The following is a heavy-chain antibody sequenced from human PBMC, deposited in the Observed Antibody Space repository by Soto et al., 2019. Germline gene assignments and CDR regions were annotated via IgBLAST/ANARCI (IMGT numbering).Heavy chain of an antibody. V-gene: IGHV3-74*01. CDR3: ARGAQGGYYVEV. CDR1: GFPFSSYW. CDR2: VKYEGTIT. Sequence: EVQLVESGGGSVQPGESLRLSCAASGFPFSSYWIHWVRQAPGKGLVWVSRVKYEGTITNYADSLRGRLTISRDNAKNTVYLQMNSLRVEDTAVYYCARGAQGGYYVEVWGKGTTVTVSS. D-gene: IGHD6-13*01. J-gene: IGHJ6*03.